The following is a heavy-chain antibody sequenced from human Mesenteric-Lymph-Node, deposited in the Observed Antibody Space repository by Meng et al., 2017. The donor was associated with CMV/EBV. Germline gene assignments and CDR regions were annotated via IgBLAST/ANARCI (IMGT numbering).Heavy chain of an antibody. CDR2: INHSGST. CDR3: ARGPGYCSGGSCYSRYFQH. CDR1: SFSGYY. V-gene: IGHV4-34*01. J-gene: IGHJ1*01. Sequence: SFSGYYWSWIRQPPGKGLEWIGEINHSGSTNYNPSLKSRVTISVDTSKNQFSLKLSSVTAADTAVYYCARGPGYCSGGSCYSRYFQHWGQGTLVTVSS. D-gene: IGHD2-15*01.